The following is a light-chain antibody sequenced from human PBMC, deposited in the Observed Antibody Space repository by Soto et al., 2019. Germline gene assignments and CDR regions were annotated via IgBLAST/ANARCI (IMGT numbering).Light chain of an antibody. CDR3: QQYNFWPET. CDR2: GVS. Sequence: EIVLTQSPAILSLSPGERATLSCRASQSVGTYLDWYQQKPGQAPRLLIYGVSARATGIPARFSGSGFGTEFTLTISSLQSEDFALYYCQQYNFWPETFGQGTKVDIK. J-gene: IGKJ1*01. CDR1: QSVGTY. V-gene: IGKV3-15*01.